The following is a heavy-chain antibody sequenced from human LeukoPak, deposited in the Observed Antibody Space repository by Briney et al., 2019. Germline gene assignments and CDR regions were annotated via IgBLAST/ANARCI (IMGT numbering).Heavy chain of an antibody. Sequence: GGSLRLSCAASGFPFSDPYMDWVRQAPGKGLEWVGLIRDKGARYSTEYAASVKGRFIISREDSTNSLYLQMNSLKTEDTAVYYCATNSVQTVDVWGQGTTVTVSS. V-gene: IGHV3-72*01. CDR2: IRDKGARYST. J-gene: IGHJ6*02. CDR3: ATNSVQTVDV. D-gene: IGHD2-21*02. CDR1: GFPFSDPY.